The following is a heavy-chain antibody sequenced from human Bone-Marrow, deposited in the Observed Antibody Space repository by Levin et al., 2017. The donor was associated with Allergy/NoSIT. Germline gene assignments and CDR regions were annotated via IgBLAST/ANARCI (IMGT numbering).Heavy chain of an antibody. CDR2: MNPDTGAT. V-gene: IGHV1-8*01. J-gene: IGHJ6*02. D-gene: IGHD3-10*01. Sequence: NPGESLKISCKASGYSFTTYEINWVRHVTGQGPEWLGWMNPDTGATGYARKFQGRVTMTRNISINTAYMELSSLRFEDTALYFCARAGGSGPIGHYYGMDVWGQGTTVAVSS. CDR1: GYSFTTYE. CDR3: ARAGGSGPIGHYYGMDV.